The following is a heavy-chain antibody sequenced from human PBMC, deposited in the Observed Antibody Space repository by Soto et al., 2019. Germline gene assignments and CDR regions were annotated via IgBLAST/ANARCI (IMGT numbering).Heavy chain of an antibody. CDR1: GGTFSSYA. CDR3: ARGNGYSSPGGYYMDV. J-gene: IGHJ6*03. CDR2: MIPNSGNA. Sequence: GASVKVSCKASGGTFSSYAISWVRQAPGQGLEWMGWMIPNSGNAGYAQKFQGRVTMTRNNSISTAYMELSSLRSEDTAVYYCARGNGYSSPGGYYMDVWGKGTTVTVSS. D-gene: IGHD6-13*01. V-gene: IGHV1-8*02.